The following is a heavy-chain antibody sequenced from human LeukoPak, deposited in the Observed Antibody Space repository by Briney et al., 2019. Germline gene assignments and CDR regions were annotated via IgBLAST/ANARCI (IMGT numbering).Heavy chain of an antibody. Sequence: ASAKVSCKASGYTFTSYAMHWVRQAPGQRLEWMGWINAGNGNTEYSQKFQGRVTMTRDTSISTAYMELSSLRSEDMAVYYCARSSSSVPYYYYGMDVWGQGTTVTVSS. CDR3: ARSSSSVPYYYYGMDV. CDR2: INAGNGNT. J-gene: IGHJ6*02. CDR1: GYTFTSYA. V-gene: IGHV1-3*03. D-gene: IGHD6-6*01.